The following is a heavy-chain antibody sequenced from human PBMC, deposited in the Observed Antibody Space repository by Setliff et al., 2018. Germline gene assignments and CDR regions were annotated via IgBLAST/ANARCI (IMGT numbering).Heavy chain of an antibody. Sequence: SETLSLTCAVYGGSFSGYYWSWIRQPPGKRLEWIGEIIHSGSTNYNPSLKSRVTISMDTSKNQFPLKVPSVTAADTAVYYCARSFSRSGKFLLDYWGQGALVTVSS. CDR1: GGSFSGYY. CDR2: IIHSGST. V-gene: IGHV4-34*12. CDR3: ARSFSRSGKFLLDY. J-gene: IGHJ4*02. D-gene: IGHD1-26*01.